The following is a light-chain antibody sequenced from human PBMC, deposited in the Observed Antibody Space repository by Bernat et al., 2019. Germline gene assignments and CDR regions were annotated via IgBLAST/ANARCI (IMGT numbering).Light chain of an antibody. CDR1: SRDIGNYNL. J-gene: IGLJ3*02. CDR2: GVT. Sequence: QSALTQPASVSGSPGQSITISCNGTSRDIGNYNLVSWYQHHPGTAPTLLFYGVTRRPSGGSNRFSGSKSGHTASLTISGLEADDDADYYCCSYAGRTTFWVFGGGTKLTVL. CDR3: CSYAGRTTFWV. V-gene: IGLV2-23*02.